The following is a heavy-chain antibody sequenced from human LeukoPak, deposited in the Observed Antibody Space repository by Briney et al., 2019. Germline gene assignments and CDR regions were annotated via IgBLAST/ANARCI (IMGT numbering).Heavy chain of an antibody. V-gene: IGHV1-69*13. CDR1: GGTFSSYA. Sequence: SVKVSCKASGGTFSSYAISWVRQAPGQGLEWMGGIIPIFGTANYAQKFQGRVTITADESTSTAYTELSSLRSEDTAVYYCARDDIVGRGYFDYWGQGTLVTVSS. D-gene: IGHD5-12*01. J-gene: IGHJ4*02. CDR2: IIPIFGTA. CDR3: ARDDIVGRGYFDY.